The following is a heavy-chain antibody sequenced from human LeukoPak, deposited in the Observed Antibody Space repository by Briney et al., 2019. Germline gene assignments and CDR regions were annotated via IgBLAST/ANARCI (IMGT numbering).Heavy chain of an antibody. V-gene: IGHV3-30*02. CDR2: IQYDGSDK. Sequence: HPGGSLRLSCAASGFTFSIYGMQWVRQAPAKGLEWVAFIQYDGSDKYYADSVKGRFTISRDNSKNTLFLQLNSLRAEGTAVYYCAKDRAPMVVYYYMDVWGKGTTVTVSS. J-gene: IGHJ6*03. CDR3: AKDRAPMVVYYYMDV. CDR1: GFTFSIYG. D-gene: IGHD2-8*01.